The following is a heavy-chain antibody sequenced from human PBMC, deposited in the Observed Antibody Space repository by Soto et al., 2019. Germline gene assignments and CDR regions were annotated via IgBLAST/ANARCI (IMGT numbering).Heavy chain of an antibody. CDR1: GYTFTSYA. CDR2: INAGNGNT. V-gene: IGHV1-3*01. D-gene: IGHD3-22*01. CDR3: ARDYYDSSGYRGLFDY. J-gene: IGHJ4*02. Sequence: QVQLVQSGAEVKKPGASVKVSCKASGYTFTSYAMHWVRQAPGQRLEWMGWINAGNGNTKYSQKFQGRVTITRDTSASTAYMELSSLRSEDTAVYYCARDYYDSSGYRGLFDYWGQGTLVTVS.